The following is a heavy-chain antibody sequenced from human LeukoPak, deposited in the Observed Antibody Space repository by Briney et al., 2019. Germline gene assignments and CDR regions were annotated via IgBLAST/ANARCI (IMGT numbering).Heavy chain of an antibody. CDR1: GGTFSSYA. J-gene: IGHJ6*03. D-gene: IGHD4-17*01. CDR2: ISAYNGNT. Sequence: ASVKVSCKASGGTFSSYAISWVRQAPGQGLEWMGWISAYNGNTNYAQKLQGRVTMTTDTSTSTAYMELRSLRSDDTAVYYCAKDGATVTTSVLLDYYYYYMDVWGKGTTVTISS. V-gene: IGHV1-18*01. CDR3: AKDGATVTTSVLLDYYYYYMDV.